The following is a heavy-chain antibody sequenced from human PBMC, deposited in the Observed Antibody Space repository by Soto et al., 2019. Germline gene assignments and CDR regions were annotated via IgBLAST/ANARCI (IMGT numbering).Heavy chain of an antibody. CDR1: GFNFGNFA. Sequence: QVQVVESGGGVVQPGKSLRLSCAASGFNFGNFAMHWVRQTPGGGLEWVAVISENGKTKYFGDSVKGRLTISRDNSRNTVDLQMNSLRPEDTAIYFCAKGRSGYYPLNLYFYMDAWGRGTKVAVSS. CDR3: AKGRSGYYPLNLYFYMDA. V-gene: IGHV3-30*18. CDR2: ISENGKTK. J-gene: IGHJ6*03. D-gene: IGHD3-3*01.